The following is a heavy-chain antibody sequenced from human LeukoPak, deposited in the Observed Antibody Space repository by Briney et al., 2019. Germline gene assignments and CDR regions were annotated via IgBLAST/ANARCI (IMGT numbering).Heavy chain of an antibody. V-gene: IGHV3-21*01. CDR1: GFTFSSYS. Sequence: RGGSLRLSCAASGFTFSSYSMNWVRQAPGKGLEWVSSISSNTKYIYYADSVEGRFTISRDNAKNSLYLQMNSLRAEDTAVYYCARAYPYYYYGMDVWGQGTTVTVSS. D-gene: IGHD2-2*02. CDR2: ISSNTKYI. J-gene: IGHJ6*02. CDR3: ARAYPYYYYGMDV.